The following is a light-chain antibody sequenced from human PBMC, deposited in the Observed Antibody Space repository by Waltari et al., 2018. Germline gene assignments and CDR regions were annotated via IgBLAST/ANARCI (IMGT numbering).Light chain of an antibody. CDR1: QSVGSN. CDR2: GAS. CDR3: QQYDNWPPYT. J-gene: IGKJ2*01. Sequence: EIVMTQSPVTLSVSPGARATLSCRASQSVGSNLAWYQQKPGQAPRLLIYGASTRATGVPARFSCSGSGTEFTLTINGLQSEDFAVYYCQQYDNWPPYTFGQGTELEMK. V-gene: IGKV3-15*01.